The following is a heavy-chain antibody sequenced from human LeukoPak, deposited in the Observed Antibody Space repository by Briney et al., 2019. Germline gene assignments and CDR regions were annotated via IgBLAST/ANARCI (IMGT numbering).Heavy chain of an antibody. CDR2: IYYTGST. D-gene: IGHD3-10*01. CDR1: GGSISSYY. CDR3: AISEKYGSGSYDY. J-gene: IGHJ4*02. Sequence: SETLSLTCTVSGGSISSYYWSWVRQPPGKGLEWIGYIYYTGSTNYNPSLKSRVTISVDTSKKQFSLKLTSVTAADTAVYYCAISEKYGSGSYDYWGQGTLVTVPS. V-gene: IGHV4-59*01.